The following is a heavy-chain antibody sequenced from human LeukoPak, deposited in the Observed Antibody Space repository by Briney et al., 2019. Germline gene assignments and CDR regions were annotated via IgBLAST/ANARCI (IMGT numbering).Heavy chain of an antibody. Sequence: SETLSLTCTVSGGSISSYYRSWIRQPPGKGLEWIGYIYYSGSTTYNPSPKRRVTISVDTSTNHFSLKLSSVTAADTAVYYCAREGVGYSSSSGLDYWGQGTLVTVSS. D-gene: IGHD6-6*01. V-gene: IGHV4-59*01. CDR1: GGSISSYY. CDR2: IYYSGST. J-gene: IGHJ4*02. CDR3: AREGVGYSSSSGLDY.